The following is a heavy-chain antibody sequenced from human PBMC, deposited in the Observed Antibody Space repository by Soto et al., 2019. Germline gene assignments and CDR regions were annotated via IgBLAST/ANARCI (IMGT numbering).Heavy chain of an antibody. J-gene: IGHJ4*02. Sequence: QVQLVQSGAEVKKPGASVKVSCKASGYTFTSYNINWVRQATGQGLEWMGWMNPNNGNTGYAQNFQGRDTMTRDTSISTAYMELSSLRSEDTAVYYCARGPHPYFNDYWGQGTLVTVSS. CDR1: GYTFTSYN. CDR3: ARGPHPYFNDY. D-gene: IGHD2-8*01. CDR2: MNPNNGNT. V-gene: IGHV1-8*01.